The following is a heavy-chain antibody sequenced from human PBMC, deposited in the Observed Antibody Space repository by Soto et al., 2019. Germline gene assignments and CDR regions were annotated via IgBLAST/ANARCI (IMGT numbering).Heavy chain of an antibody. CDR3: ARGDCVGGGSCSVFDY. J-gene: IGHJ4*02. D-gene: IGHD2-15*01. CDR1: GGSISSGGYY. Sequence: SETLSLTCTVSGGSISSGGYYWSWIRQHPGKGLEWIGYIYYSGSTYYNPSLKSRVTISVDTSNNQFSLKLSSVTAADTAVYYCARGDCVGGGSCSVFDYWGQGTLVTVSS. CDR2: IYYSGST. V-gene: IGHV4-31*03.